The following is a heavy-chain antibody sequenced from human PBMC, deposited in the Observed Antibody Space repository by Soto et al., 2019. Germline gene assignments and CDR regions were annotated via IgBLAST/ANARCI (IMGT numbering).Heavy chain of an antibody. CDR2: MNPNSGNT. J-gene: IGHJ4*02. Sequence: QVQLVQSGAEVKKPGASVKVSCKASGYTFTSYDINWVRQATGQGLEWMGWMNPNSGNTGYAQKFQGRVXMXRXXSISTAYMELSSLRSEDTAVYYCARERVGEWYFDYWGQGTLVTVSS. CDR3: ARERVGEWYFDY. V-gene: IGHV1-8*01. D-gene: IGHD2-15*01. CDR1: GYTFTSYD.